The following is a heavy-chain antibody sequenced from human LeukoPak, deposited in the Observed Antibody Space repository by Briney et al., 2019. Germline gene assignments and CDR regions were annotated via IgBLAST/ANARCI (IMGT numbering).Heavy chain of an antibody. J-gene: IGHJ4*01. D-gene: IGHD5-18*01. CDR2: INPNSGGT. Sequence: ASVKVSCKASGYTSTGYYMHWVRQAPGQGLEWMGWINPNSGGTNYAQKFQGRVTMTRDTSISTAYMELSRLRSDDTAVYYCAKATVMVPYYFDYWGQGTPVTVSS. CDR3: AKATVMVPYYFDY. CDR1: GYTSTGYY. V-gene: IGHV1-2*02.